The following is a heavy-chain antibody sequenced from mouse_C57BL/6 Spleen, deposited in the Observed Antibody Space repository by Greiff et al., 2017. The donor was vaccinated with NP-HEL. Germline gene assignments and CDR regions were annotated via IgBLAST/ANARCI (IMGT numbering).Heavy chain of an antibody. CDR2: IDPSDSYT. CDR1: GYTFTSYW. CDR3: ARWRFDY. V-gene: IGHV1-69*01. J-gene: IGHJ3*01. Sequence: QVQLQQPGAELVMPGASVKLSCKASGYTFTSYWMHWVKQRPGQGLEWIGEIDPSDSYTNYNQKFKGKSTLTVDKSSSTAYMQLSSLTSEDSAVYYCARWRFDYWDKENLVNVSA.